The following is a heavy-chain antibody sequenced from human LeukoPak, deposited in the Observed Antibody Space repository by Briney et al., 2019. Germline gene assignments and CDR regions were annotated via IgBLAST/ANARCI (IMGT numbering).Heavy chain of an antibody. CDR1: GYTFTSYA. V-gene: IGHV1-2*02. CDR2: INPNSGGT. J-gene: IGHJ4*02. CDR3: ARLRTRDDYSNYFDY. Sequence: ASVKVSCKASGYTFTSYAMNWVRQAPGQGLEWMGWINPNSGGTNYAQKFQGRVTMTRDTSISTAYMELSRLRSDDTAVYYCARLRTRDDYSNYFDYWGQGTLVTVSS. D-gene: IGHD4-11*01.